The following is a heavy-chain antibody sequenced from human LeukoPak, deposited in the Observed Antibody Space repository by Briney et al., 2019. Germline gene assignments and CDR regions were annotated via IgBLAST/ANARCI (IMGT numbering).Heavy chain of an antibody. V-gene: IGHV1-18*01. CDR1: GYTFTSYG. D-gene: IGHD1-26*01. J-gene: IGHJ4*02. CDR3: ARATNRDSGSYYFIY. CDR2: ISAYNGNT. Sequence: ASVKVSCKASGYTFTSYGISWVRQAPGQGLEWMGWISAYNGNTNYAQKFQGRVTMTTDTSTSAAYMELRSLRSDDTAVYYCARATNRDSGSYYFIYWGQGTLVTVSS.